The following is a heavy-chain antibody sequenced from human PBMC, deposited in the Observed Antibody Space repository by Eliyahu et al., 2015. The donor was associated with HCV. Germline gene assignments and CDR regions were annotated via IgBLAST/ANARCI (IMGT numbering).Heavy chain of an antibody. Sequence: EVQLVESGGGLVQPGGSLRLSCAASGFTFSXYWMSWVRQAPGKGLEGVANIKQDGSEKYYVDSVKGRFTISRDNAKNSLYLQMNSLRAEDTAVYYCARGGKWLPVYYYGMDVWGQGTTVTVSS. CDR3: ARGGKWLPVYYYGMDV. V-gene: IGHV3-7*03. CDR2: IKQDGSEK. CDR1: GFTFSXYW. J-gene: IGHJ6*02. D-gene: IGHD3-22*01.